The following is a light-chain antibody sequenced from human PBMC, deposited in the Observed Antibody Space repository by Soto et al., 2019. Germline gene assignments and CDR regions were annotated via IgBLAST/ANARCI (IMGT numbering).Light chain of an antibody. Sequence: QSVLTQPASVSGSPGQSITISCTGTSSDVGGYNYVSWYQQHPGKAPKLMIYDVSNRPSGVSNRFSGSKSGNTASLTISGLQAEDASDYYCSSSTSSSTLYVFGTGTKVTVL. J-gene: IGLJ1*01. V-gene: IGLV2-14*01. CDR3: SSSTSSSTLYV. CDR2: DVS. CDR1: SSDVGGYNY.